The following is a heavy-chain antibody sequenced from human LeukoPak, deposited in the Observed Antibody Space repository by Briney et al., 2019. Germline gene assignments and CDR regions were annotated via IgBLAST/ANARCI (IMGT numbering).Heavy chain of an antibody. D-gene: IGHD3-10*02. CDR2: ISGSSGYI. J-gene: IGHJ6*04. Sequence: GGSLRLSCAASGFTFSHYYMTWVRQAPGKGLEWVSSISGSSGYIFYADSVKGRFTISRDNAKNSLYLQMNSLRAEDTAVYYCAELGITMIGGVWGKGTTVTISS. CDR3: AELGITMIGGV. V-gene: IGHV3-21*01. CDR1: GFTFSHYY.